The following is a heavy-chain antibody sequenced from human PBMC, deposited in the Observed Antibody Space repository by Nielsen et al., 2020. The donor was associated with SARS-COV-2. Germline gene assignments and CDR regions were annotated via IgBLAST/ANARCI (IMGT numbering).Heavy chain of an antibody. J-gene: IGHJ5*02. D-gene: IGHD2-2*01. CDR3: AREGGYCSSTSCYGWFDP. CDR2: ISAYNGNT. V-gene: IGHV1-18*01. Sequence: WVRQAPGQGLEWMGWISAYNGNTNYAQKFQGRVTITADESTSTAYMELSSLRSEDTAVYYCAREGGYCSSTSCYGWFDPWGQGTLVTVSS.